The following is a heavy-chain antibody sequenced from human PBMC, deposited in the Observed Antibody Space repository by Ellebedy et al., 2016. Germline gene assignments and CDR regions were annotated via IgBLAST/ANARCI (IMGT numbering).Heavy chain of an antibody. CDR2: INPNSGGT. J-gene: IGHJ5*02. V-gene: IGHV1-2*02. CDR3: ARDLAVAGTGWFDP. D-gene: IGHD6-19*01. Sequence: ASVKVSXXASGYTFTGYYMHWVRQAPGQGLEWMGWINPNSGGTNYAQKFQGRVTMTRDTSISTAYMELSRLRSDGTAVYYCARDLAVAGTGWFDPWGQGTLVTVSS. CDR1: GYTFTGYY.